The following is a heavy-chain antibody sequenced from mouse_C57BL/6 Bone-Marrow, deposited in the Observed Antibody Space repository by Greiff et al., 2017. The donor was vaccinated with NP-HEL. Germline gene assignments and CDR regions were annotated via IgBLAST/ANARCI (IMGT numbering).Heavy chain of an antibody. V-gene: IGHV6-3*01. CDR1: GSPGRPYW. D-gene: IGHD1-1*01. J-gene: IGHJ2*01. Sequence: EVKLQESGGGLVEEGGEMKGEGGVAGSPGRPYWRAGVRAVPSTWLEWVAQIRLKSDNYATHYAESVKGRFTISRDDSKSSVYLQMNNLRAEDTGIYYCTITTVVATDFDYWGQGTTLTVSS. CDR2: IRLKSDNYAT. CDR3: TITTVVATDFDY.